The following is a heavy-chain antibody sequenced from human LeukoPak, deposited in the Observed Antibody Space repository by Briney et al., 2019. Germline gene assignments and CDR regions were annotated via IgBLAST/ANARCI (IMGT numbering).Heavy chain of an antibody. V-gene: IGHV4-4*07. CDR3: ARDGVVTMELDS. CDR1: GGSISSYY. Sequence: SETLSLTCTVSGGSISSYYWSWIRQPAGKGLEWIGRIYTSGSTNYNPSLKSRLTISLDTSKNQFSLNLKSVTAADTAMYYCARDGVVTMELDSWGQGTLVTVSS. J-gene: IGHJ4*02. CDR2: IYTSGST. D-gene: IGHD3-3*01.